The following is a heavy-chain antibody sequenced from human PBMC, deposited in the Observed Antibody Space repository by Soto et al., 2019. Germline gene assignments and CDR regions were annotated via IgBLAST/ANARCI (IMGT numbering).Heavy chain of an antibody. D-gene: IGHD3-3*01. CDR1: GFTFSSYA. CDR3: ARRTWRGRADY. CDR2: IGGSGGDT. Sequence: GGSLRLSCAASGFTFSSYAMSWVRQAPGKGLEWVSGIGGSGGDTYYADSVKGRFTVSRDNAENTLYLQLNSLRVEDTAIYYCARRTWRGRADYWGQGILVTSPQ. J-gene: IGHJ4*02. V-gene: IGHV3-23*01.